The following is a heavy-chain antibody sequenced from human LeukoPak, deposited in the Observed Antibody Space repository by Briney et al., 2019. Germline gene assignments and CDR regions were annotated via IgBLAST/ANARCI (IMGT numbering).Heavy chain of an antibody. V-gene: IGHV4-34*01. CDR1: GGSFSGYY. CDR2: INHSGST. Sequence: SETLSLTCAVYGGSFSGYYWSWIRQPPGKGLEWIGEINHSGSTNYNPSLKSRVTISVDTSKNQFSLKLSSATAADTAVYYCARVRVRGVNDYWGQGTLVTVSS. CDR3: ARVRVRGVNDY. J-gene: IGHJ4*02. D-gene: IGHD3-10*01.